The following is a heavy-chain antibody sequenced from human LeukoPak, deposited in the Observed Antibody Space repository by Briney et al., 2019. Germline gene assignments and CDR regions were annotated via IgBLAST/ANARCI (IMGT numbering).Heavy chain of an antibody. CDR3: VRADGRDGYKGLVVY. CDR2: INHSGST. V-gene: IGHV4-34*01. Sequence: SETLSLTCAVYGGSFSAYHWSWIRQPPGKGLEWIGEINHSGSTNYNPSLKSRVTMSVATSRNQFSLKLTSVTAADAAVYYCVRADGRDGYKGLVVYCGQGTLVLVSA. D-gene: IGHD5-24*01. J-gene: IGHJ4*02. CDR1: GGSFSAYH.